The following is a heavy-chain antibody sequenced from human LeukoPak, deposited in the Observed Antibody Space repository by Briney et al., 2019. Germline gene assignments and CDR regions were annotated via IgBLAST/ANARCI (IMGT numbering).Heavy chain of an antibody. CDR3: AKATLWFGELLTRESGMDV. Sequence: GGSLRLSCAASGFTFSSYGMHWVRQAPGKGLGWVAVISYDGSNKYYADSVKGRFTISRDNSKNTLYLQMNSLRAEDTAVYYCAKATLWFGELLTRESGMDVWGKGTTVTVSS. V-gene: IGHV3-30*18. CDR2: ISYDGSNK. CDR1: GFTFSSYG. D-gene: IGHD3-10*01. J-gene: IGHJ6*04.